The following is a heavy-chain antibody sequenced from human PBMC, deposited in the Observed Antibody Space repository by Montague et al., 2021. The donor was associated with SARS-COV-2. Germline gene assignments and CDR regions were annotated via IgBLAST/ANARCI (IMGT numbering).Heavy chain of an antibody. CDR2: IYYSGST. Sequence: SETLSLTCTVSGGSISSSSYFWGWIRQPPGKGLEWIGSIYYSGSTYYNPSLKSRVTISVDTSKNQFPLKLSSVTAADTAVFYCARKTSRGLTIFGVLTASYCFDYWGQGTLVTVSS. D-gene: IGHD3-3*01. CDR1: GGSISSSSYF. V-gene: IGHV4-39*01. CDR3: ARKTSRGLTIFGVLTASYCFDY. J-gene: IGHJ4*02.